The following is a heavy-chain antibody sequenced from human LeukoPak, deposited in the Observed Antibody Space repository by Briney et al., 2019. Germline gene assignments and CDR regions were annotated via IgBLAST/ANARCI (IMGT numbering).Heavy chain of an antibody. CDR1: GGSFSGYY. Sequence: SETLSLTCAVYGGSFSGYYWSWIRQPPGKGLEWIGEINHSGSTNYNPSLKSRVTISVDTSKNQFSLKLSSVTAADTAVYYCARGIAAAGFAFDYWGQGNPGHRLL. D-gene: IGHD6-13*01. CDR3: ARGIAAAGFAFDY. V-gene: IGHV4-34*01. J-gene: IGHJ4*02. CDR2: INHSGST.